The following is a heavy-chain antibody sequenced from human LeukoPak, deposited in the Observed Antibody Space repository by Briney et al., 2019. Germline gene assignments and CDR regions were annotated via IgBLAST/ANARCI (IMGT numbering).Heavy chain of an antibody. J-gene: IGHJ6*03. Sequence: SETLSLTCAVYGGSFSGYYWSWIRQPPAKGMEWIGEINHSGSTNYNPSLTSRVTISVDTSKNQISLKLSTVTAADTAVYYCAREARGESYYHYMDVWGKGTTVTISS. CDR1: GGSFSGYY. CDR2: INHSGST. V-gene: IGHV4-34*01. D-gene: IGHD3-10*01. CDR3: AREARGESYYHYMDV.